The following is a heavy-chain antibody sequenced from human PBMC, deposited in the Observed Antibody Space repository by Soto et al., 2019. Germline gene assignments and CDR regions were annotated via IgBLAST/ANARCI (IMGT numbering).Heavy chain of an antibody. V-gene: IGHV2-70*01. J-gene: IGHJ6*02. Sequence: SGPPLVNPTQTLTLPGTFAWFSLSTRGMCVSWIRQPPGKALEWLALIDWDDDKYYSTSLKTRLTISKDTSKNQVVLTMTNMDPVDTATYYCARIRGTMVRSYGMDVWGQGTTVTVSS. CDR2: IDWDDDK. CDR1: WFSLSTRGMC. CDR3: ARIRGTMVRSYGMDV. D-gene: IGHD3-10*01.